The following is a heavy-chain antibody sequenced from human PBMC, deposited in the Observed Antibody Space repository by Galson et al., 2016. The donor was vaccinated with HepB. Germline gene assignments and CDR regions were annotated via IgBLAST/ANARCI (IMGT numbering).Heavy chain of an antibody. V-gene: IGHV3-7*03. Sequence: SLRLSCAASGFTFSNYWMSWVRQAPGKGLECVANLKQDGSDKYYVDSVMGRFTISRDNAKNSLYLQMNSLSAEDTAVYYCARGEKGYSEGASWGQGTLVTVSS. CDR1: GFTFSNYW. CDR3: ARGEKGYSEGAS. CDR2: LKQDGSDK. D-gene: IGHD3-22*01. J-gene: IGHJ5*02.